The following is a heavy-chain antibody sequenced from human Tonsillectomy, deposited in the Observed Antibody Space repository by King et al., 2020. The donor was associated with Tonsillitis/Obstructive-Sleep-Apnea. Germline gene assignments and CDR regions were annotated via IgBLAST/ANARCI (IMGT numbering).Heavy chain of an antibody. CDR1: GYTFTSYA. CDR2: INTNTGNP. V-gene: IGHV7-4-1*02. CDR3: AWGSSGRYLHYFDY. D-gene: IGHD3-10*01. J-gene: IGHJ4*02. Sequence: VQLVESGSELKKPGASVKVSCKASGYTFTSYAMNWVRQAPGQGLEWMGWINTNTGNPTYAQGFTGRFIFSLDTSVSTAYLQISSLRAEDTAVYYCAWGSSGRYLHYFDYWGQGTLVTVSS.